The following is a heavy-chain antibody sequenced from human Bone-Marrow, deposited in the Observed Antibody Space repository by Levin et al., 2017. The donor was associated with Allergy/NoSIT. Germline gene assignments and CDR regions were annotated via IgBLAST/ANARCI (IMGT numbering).Heavy chain of an antibody. CDR2: IYYTGSS. V-gene: IGHV4-39*07. CDR3: ATLRSCGGDCYSGFDF. D-gene: IGHD2-21*02. Sequence: SETLSLTCTVSGGSISNTGYYWGWIRQPPGKGLEWIANIYYTGSSDHNPSLRSRVTMSVDTSKNQFSLKVASVTAADTAAYYCATLRSCGGDCYSGFDFWGQGTLVTVSP. J-gene: IGHJ4*02. CDR1: GGSISNTGYY.